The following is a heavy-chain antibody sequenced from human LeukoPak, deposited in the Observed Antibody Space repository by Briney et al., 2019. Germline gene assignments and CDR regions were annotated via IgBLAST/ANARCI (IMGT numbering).Heavy chain of an antibody. V-gene: IGHV1-2*06. CDR1: GYTFTGNY. CDR2: INPNSGDT. J-gene: IGHJ4*02. Sequence: ASVKVSCKASGYTFTGNYMHWVRQAPGQGLEWMGRINPNSGDTNYAQKFQGRVTMTRDTSISTAYMELSRLRSDDTAVYYCASFAGYGGNSLDFWGQGTLVTVSS. D-gene: IGHD4-23*01. CDR3: ASFAGYGGNSLDF.